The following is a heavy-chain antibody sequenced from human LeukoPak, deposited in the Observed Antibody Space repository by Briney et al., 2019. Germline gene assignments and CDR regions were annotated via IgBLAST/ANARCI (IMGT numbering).Heavy chain of an antibody. D-gene: IGHD3-22*01. CDR3: ARVADYYDSSGYYFDAFDI. Sequence: SQTLSPTCAVSGGSISSGDYYCSWIRHPPGKGLEWGVYIYYSGSTYYNPSLKRGDTIAVDTSKNQFSLKLRSVTAADTAVYYCARVADYYDSSGYYFDAFDIWGQGTMVTVSS. CDR1: GGSISSGDYY. J-gene: IGHJ3*02. V-gene: IGHV4-30-4*08. CDR2: IYYSGST.